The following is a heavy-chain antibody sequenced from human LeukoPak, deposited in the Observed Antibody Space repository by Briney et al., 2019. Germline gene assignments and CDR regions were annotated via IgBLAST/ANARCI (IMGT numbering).Heavy chain of an antibody. Sequence: ASVKVSRKASGYTFTSYAISWVRQAPGQGLEWMGWISANNGNTHYARKLQGRVTMTTDTSTSTAYMELRSLRSDDTAVYYCARYCSGGSCFEYWGQGTLVTVSS. J-gene: IGHJ4*02. CDR2: ISANNGNT. D-gene: IGHD2-15*01. CDR3: ARYCSGGSCFEY. V-gene: IGHV1-18*01. CDR1: GYTFTSYA.